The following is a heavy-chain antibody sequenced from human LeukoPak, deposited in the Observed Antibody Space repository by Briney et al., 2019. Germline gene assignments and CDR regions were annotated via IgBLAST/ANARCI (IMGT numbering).Heavy chain of an antibody. CDR3: ARKNVAAAGRNWFDR. CDR1: GYTFTSYD. Sequence: ASVKVSCKASGYTFTSYDINWVRQATGLGLEWMGWMNPNSGNTGYAQKFQGRVTMTRNTSISTAYMELSSLRSEDTAVYYCARKNVAAAGRNWFDRWGQGTLVTVSS. CDR2: MNPNSGNT. V-gene: IGHV1-8*01. D-gene: IGHD6-13*01. J-gene: IGHJ5*02.